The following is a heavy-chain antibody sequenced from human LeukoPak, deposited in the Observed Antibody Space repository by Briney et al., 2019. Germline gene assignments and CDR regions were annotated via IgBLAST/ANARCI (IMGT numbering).Heavy chain of an antibody. CDR2: INPNSGGT. D-gene: IGHD3-3*01. Sequence: GASVKVSCKASGYTFTGYYMHWVRQAPGQGLEWMGWINPNSGGTNYAQKFQGRVTMTRDTSISTAYMELSRLRSDDTAVYYCARHKITMTQGYYYYGMDVWGQGTTVTVSS. V-gene: IGHV1-2*02. CDR1: GYTFTGYY. J-gene: IGHJ6*02. CDR3: ARHKITMTQGYYYYGMDV.